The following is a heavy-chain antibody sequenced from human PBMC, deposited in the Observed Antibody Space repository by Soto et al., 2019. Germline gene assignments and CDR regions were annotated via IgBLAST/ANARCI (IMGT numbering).Heavy chain of an antibody. Sequence: PGGSLRLSCAASGFSFSSYAINWVRQAPGKGLEWVSYINSGSGALYYADSVKGRFTISRDNAKNSLYLQMNSLRDEDTAMYFCARDDCSGGSCYGGFDIWGQGTMVTVSS. CDR3: ARDDCSGGSCYGGFDI. CDR1: GFSFSSYA. J-gene: IGHJ3*02. CDR2: INSGSGAL. V-gene: IGHV3-48*02. D-gene: IGHD2-15*01.